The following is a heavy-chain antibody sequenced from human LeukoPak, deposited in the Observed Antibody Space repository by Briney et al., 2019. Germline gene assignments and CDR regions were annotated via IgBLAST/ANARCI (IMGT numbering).Heavy chain of an antibody. Sequence: SETLSLTCAVYGGSFSGYYWSWIRQPPGKGLEWIGEINHSGSTNYNPSLKSRVTISVDTSKNQFSLKLSSVTAADTAVYYCARGLRTYYYDSSGYYLDYWGQGTLVTVSS. CDR1: GGSFSGYY. CDR3: ARGLRTYYYDSSGYYLDY. J-gene: IGHJ4*02. V-gene: IGHV4-34*01. CDR2: INHSGST. D-gene: IGHD3-22*01.